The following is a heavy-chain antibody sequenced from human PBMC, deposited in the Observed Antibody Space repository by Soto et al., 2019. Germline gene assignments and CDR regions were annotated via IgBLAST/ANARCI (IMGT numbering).Heavy chain of an antibody. Sequence: SETLSLTCTVSGGSISSYYWSWIRQPPGKGLEWIGYIYYSGSTNYNPSLKSRVTISVDTSKNQFSLKLSSVTAADTAVYYCARHRSPSGGYSSSSNWFDPWGQGTLVTVSS. J-gene: IGHJ5*02. CDR1: GGSISSYY. CDR2: IYYSGST. D-gene: IGHD6-6*01. V-gene: IGHV4-59*08. CDR3: ARHRSPSGGYSSSSNWFDP.